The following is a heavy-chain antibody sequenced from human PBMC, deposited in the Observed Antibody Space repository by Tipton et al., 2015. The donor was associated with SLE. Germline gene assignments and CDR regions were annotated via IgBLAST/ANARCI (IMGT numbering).Heavy chain of an antibody. J-gene: IGHJ3*02. CDR3: ARGKGNAFDI. V-gene: IGHV4-59*11. Sequence: TLSLTCTVSGGSISTHYWSWIRQPPGKGLEWIGYIYYSGSTNYNPSLKSRVTISVDTSKNQFSLKLSSVTGADTAVYFCARGKGNAFDIWGQGTMVTVSS. CDR1: GGSISTHY. CDR2: IYYSGST.